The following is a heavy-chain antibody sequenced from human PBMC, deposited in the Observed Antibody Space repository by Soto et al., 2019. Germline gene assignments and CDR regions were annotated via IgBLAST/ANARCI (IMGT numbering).Heavy chain of an antibody. CDR1: GYSISSSNW. CDR3: ARREIQGPIDY. CDR2: IYYSGTT. V-gene: IGHV4-28*01. D-gene: IGHD1-26*01. Sequence: QVQLQESGPGLVKPSDTLSLTCAVSGYSISSSNWWGWIRQPPGKGLEWIGYIYYSGTTYYNPSLKSRGAMSADTSKNQFSLKLTSVTAVDTAVYYCARREIQGPIDYWGQGTLVTVSS. J-gene: IGHJ4*02.